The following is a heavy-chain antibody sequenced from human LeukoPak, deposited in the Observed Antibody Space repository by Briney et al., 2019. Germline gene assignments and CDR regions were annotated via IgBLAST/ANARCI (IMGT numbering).Heavy chain of an antibody. J-gene: IGHJ4*02. CDR2: INQDGSEK. Sequence: GGSLRLSCAASGFTFSPYWMSWVRQAPGKGLEWVANINQDGSEKYYVDSVKGRFTISTDNATNSLYLQMNSLSAEDTAVYYCARDPQLDYYFDYWGQGTLVTVSS. CDR3: ARDPQLDYYFDY. D-gene: IGHD1-1*01. CDR1: GFTFSPYW. V-gene: IGHV3-7*05.